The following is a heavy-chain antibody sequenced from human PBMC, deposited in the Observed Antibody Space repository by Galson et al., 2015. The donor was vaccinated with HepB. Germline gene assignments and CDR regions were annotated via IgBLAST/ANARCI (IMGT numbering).Heavy chain of an antibody. CDR1: GFTFSSYW. Sequence: SLRLSCAAPGFTFSSYWMSWVRQAPGKGLEWVANIKQDGSEKYYVDSVKGRFTISRDNAKNSLYLQMNSLRAEDTAVYYCAREWSSLVLSDYYYYYVMDVWGQGTTVTVSS. D-gene: IGHD1-26*01. J-gene: IGHJ6*02. CDR2: IKQDGSEK. V-gene: IGHV3-7*03. CDR3: AREWSSLVLSDYYYYYVMDV.